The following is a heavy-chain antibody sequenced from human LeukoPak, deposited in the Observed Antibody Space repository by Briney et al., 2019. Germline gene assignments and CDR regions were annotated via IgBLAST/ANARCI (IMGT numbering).Heavy chain of an antibody. J-gene: IGHJ4*02. CDR1: GYTFINYY. V-gene: IGHV1-46*01. Sequence: ASVKVSCKASGYTFINYYMHWVRQAPGQGLEWMGIINPSGGSAYYAQKFQGRVTKTSDVSTSTFHMELSSLRSEDTAVYYCARPVDTASLVNWGQGTLVTVSS. CDR3: ARPVDTASLVN. CDR2: INPSGGSA. D-gene: IGHD5-18*01.